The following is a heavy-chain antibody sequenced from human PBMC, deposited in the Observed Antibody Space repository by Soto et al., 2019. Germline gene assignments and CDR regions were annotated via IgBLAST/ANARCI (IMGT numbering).Heavy chain of an antibody. CDR2: IWNDGSNK. J-gene: IGHJ4*02. Sequence: GGSLRLSCAASGFVFSVYGMHWVRQAPGKGLEWVAVIWNDGSNKYYADSVKGRFIISRDNSESTLYLDMYSLRDEDTAVYYCARAVGPFDYWGQGALVTVS. V-gene: IGHV3-33*01. D-gene: IGHD3-3*01. CDR3: ARAVGPFDY. CDR1: GFVFSVYG.